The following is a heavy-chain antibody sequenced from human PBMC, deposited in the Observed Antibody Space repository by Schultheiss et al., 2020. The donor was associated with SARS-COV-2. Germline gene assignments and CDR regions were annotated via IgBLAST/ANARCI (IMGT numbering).Heavy chain of an antibody. J-gene: IGHJ4*02. V-gene: IGHV4-59*01. Sequence: SETLSLTCTVSGGSISSYYWSWIRQPPGKGLEWIGEIDHSGSTNYNPSLKSRVTISVDKSKNQFSLKLSSVTAADTAVYYCARGRYSGGEDPFDYWGQGTLVTVSS. D-gene: IGHD5-12*01. CDR1: GGSISSYY. CDR3: ARGRYSGGEDPFDY. CDR2: IDHSGST.